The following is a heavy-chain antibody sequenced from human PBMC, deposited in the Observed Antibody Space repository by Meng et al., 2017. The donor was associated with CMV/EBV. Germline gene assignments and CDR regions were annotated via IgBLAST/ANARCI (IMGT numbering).Heavy chain of an antibody. D-gene: IGHD2-15*01. J-gene: IGHJ2*01. V-gene: IGHV4-34*01. Sequence: SETLSLTCAVYGGSFSDYYWSWIRQPPGKGLEWIGEINHSGSTNYNPSLKSRVTISVDTSKNQFSLKLSSVTAADTAVYYCARGYCSGGSCYFFGYFDLWGRGTLVTVSS. CDR3: ARGYCSGGSCYFFGYFDL. CDR2: INHSGST. CDR1: GGSFSDYY.